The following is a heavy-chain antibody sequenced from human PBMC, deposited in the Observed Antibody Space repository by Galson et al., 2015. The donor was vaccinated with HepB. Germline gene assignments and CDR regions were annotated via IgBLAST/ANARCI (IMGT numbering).Heavy chain of an antibody. V-gene: IGHV4-39*01. CDR2: IYYSGST. D-gene: IGHD2-21*01. J-gene: IGHJ2*01. CDR1: GGSISSSSYC. Sequence: LSLTCTVSGGSISSSSYCWGWIRQPPGKGLEWIGSIYYSGSTYYNPSLKSRVTISVDTSKNQFSLKLSSVTAADTAVYYCARHPPTDRDLYWFFDLWGRGPLVTVSS. CDR3: ARHPPTDRDLYWFFDL.